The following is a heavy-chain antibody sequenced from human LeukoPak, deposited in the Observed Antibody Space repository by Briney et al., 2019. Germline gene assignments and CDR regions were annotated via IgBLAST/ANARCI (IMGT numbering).Heavy chain of an antibody. CDR1: GFPFSSHWL. CDR3: ASVYGDSYFDY. CDR2: IYYSGST. D-gene: IGHD4-17*01. Sequence: PGGSLRLSCAASGFPFSSHWLSWIRQPPGKGLEWIGSIYYSGSTYYNPSLKSRVTISVDTSKNQFSLKLSSVTAADTAVYYCASVYGDSYFDYWGQGTLVTVSS. V-gene: IGHV4-39*01. J-gene: IGHJ4*02.